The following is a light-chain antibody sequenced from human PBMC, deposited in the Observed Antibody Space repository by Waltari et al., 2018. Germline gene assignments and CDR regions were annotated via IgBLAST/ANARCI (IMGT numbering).Light chain of an antibody. CDR1: QSVLYRSNNKNY. J-gene: IGKJ3*01. CDR2: WAS. CDR3: QQYYSTIFT. Sequence: ILVTQSPDSLAVSLGERATINCKSSQSVLYRSNNKNYLAWYQQKPGQPPKLLIYWASTRESGVPDRFSGSGSGTDFTLTISSLQAEDVAVYYCQQYYSTIFTFGPGTKVDVK. V-gene: IGKV4-1*01.